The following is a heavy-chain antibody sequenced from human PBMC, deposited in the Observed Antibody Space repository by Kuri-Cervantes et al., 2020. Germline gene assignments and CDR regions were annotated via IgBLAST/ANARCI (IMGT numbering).Heavy chain of an antibody. Sequence: GRSLRLSCAASGFTFSSSSMNWVRQAQGKGLGWVSSISSSSSYIYYADSVKGRCTISTDNAKNSLYLQMNSLRAEDTAVYDCARAGLPYYYYYYMDVWGKGTTVTVSS. J-gene: IGHJ6*03. CDR1: GFTFSSSS. V-gene: IGHV3-21*01. CDR3: ARAGLPYYYYYYMDV. CDR2: ISSSSSYI. D-gene: IGHD3/OR15-3a*01.